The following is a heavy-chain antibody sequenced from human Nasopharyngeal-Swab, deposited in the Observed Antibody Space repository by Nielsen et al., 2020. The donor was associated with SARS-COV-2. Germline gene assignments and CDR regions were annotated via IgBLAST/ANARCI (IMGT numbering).Heavy chain of an antibody. CDR3: ARDGGGYISY. J-gene: IGHJ4*02. CDR1: GFTFSSYA. V-gene: IGHV3-30-3*01. D-gene: IGHD5-24*01. Sequence: GESLKISCAASGFTFSSYAMHWVRQAPGKGLVWVALISYEGSNKYYADSVKGRFTISRDNSKNTLYLQMNSLRAEDTAVYSCARDGGGYISYWGQGTLVTVSS. CDR2: ISYEGSNK.